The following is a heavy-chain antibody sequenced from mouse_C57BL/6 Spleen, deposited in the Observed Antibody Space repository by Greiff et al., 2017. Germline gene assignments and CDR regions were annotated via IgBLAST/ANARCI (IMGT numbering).Heavy chain of an antibody. V-gene: IGHV1-66*01. CDR2: IYPGSGNT. Sequence: QVQLQQSGPELVKPGASVKISCKASGYSFTSYYIHWVKQRPGQGLEWIGWIYPGSGNTKYNEKFKGKATLTAATSSSTAYMQLSSLTSEDSAVYYCATTMITTLFDYWGQGTTLSVSS. D-gene: IGHD2-4*01. CDR1: GYSFTSYY. J-gene: IGHJ2*01. CDR3: ATTMITTLFDY.